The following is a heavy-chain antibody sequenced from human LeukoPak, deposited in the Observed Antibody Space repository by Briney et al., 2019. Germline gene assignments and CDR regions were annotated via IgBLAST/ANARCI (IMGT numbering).Heavy chain of an antibody. J-gene: IGHJ6*03. V-gene: IGHV3-11*04. CDR3: AREDGYNSVAMDV. CDR1: AFTFSDYY. Sequence: GGSLRLSXAASAFTFSDYYMSWIRQAPGRGLEWVSYISSSGSTIYYADSVKGRFTISRDNAKNSLYLQMNSLRAEDTAVYYCAREDGYNSVAMDVWGKGTTVTVSS. D-gene: IGHD5-24*01. CDR2: ISSSGSTI.